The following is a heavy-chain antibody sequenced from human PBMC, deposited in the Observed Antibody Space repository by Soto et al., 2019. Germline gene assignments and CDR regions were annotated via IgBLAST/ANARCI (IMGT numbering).Heavy chain of an antibody. J-gene: IGHJ4*02. Sequence: GGSLRLSCAASGFVFSDFQFNWVRQAPGGGLEWLSSITGTSAFTEYAESIEGRFTISRDNPNKLLFLHMDNLRPEDTAVYYCARDNLAFQGAFDLWGQGTLVTDSS. D-gene: IGHD3-16*01. V-gene: IGHV3-21*01. CDR1: GFVFSDFQ. CDR3: ARDNLAFQGAFDL. CDR2: ITGTSAFT.